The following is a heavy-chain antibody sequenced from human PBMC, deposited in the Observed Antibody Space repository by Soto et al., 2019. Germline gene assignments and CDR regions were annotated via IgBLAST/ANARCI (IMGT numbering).Heavy chain of an antibody. CDR1: GGSISSYY. D-gene: IGHD4-17*01. V-gene: IGHV4-59*12. Sequence: SETLSLTCTVSGGSISSYYWSWIRQPPGKGLEWIGYIYYSGSTNYNPSLKSRVTISVDTSKNQFSLKLSSVTAADTAVYYCARDRDMTTVTTNLDYWGQGTLVTVS. CDR3: ARDRDMTTVTTNLDY. CDR2: IYYSGST. J-gene: IGHJ4*02.